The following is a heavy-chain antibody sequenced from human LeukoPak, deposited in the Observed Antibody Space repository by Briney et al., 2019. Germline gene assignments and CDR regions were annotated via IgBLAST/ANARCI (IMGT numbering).Heavy chain of an antibody. D-gene: IGHD3-3*01. Sequence: PGGSLRLSCAASGFTFSSYWMSWVRQAPGKGLEWVANINQDGSERHYVDFVKGRFTISKDEGRNSLYLQMNSLRAEDTAVYFCARARGEAIFGVIINWGQGTLVTVPS. CDR1: GFTFSSYW. CDR3: ARARGEAIFGVIIN. J-gene: IGHJ1*01. CDR2: INQDGSER. V-gene: IGHV3-7*01.